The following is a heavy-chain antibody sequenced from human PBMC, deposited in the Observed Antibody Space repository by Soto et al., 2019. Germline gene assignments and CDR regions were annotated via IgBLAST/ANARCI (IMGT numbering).Heavy chain of an antibody. D-gene: IGHD1-26*01. CDR3: AKRGSGGQFDY. CDR1: KFTFSSYA. Sequence: EVQLLESGGGLVQPGGSLRLSCAASKFTFSSYAMSWVRQAPGKGLEWVSVISGSGGSTYYADSVKGRFTISRDNSKNTVYLQMSSLGDEETAVCYCAKRGSGGQFDYWGQGTLVTVSS. J-gene: IGHJ4*02. CDR2: ISGSGGST. V-gene: IGHV3-23*01.